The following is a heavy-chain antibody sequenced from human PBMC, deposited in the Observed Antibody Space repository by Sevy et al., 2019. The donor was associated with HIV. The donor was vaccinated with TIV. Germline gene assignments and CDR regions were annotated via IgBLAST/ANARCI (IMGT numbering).Heavy chain of an antibody. D-gene: IGHD3-10*01. J-gene: IGHJ4*02. Sequence: GGSLRLSCAASGFTFSNAWMSWVRQAPGKGLEWVGRIKSKTDGGTIDYTATVKGGFRISRDDSKNTLYLQMNSLKIEDTAVYYCASRHYYGSGSYPDSWGQGILVTVSS. CDR2: IKSKTDGGTI. V-gene: IGHV3-15*01. CDR1: GFTFSNAW. CDR3: ASRHYYGSGSYPDS.